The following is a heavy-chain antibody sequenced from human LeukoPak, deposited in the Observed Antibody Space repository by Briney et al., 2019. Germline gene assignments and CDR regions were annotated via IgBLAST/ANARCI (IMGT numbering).Heavy chain of an antibody. Sequence: SETLSLTCTVSGGSISSYYWSWIRQPPGKGLEWIGYIYYSGSTNYNPSLKSRVTISVGTSKNQFSLKLSSVTAADTAVYYCARVDDRIAAPYYFDYWGQGTLVTVSS. D-gene: IGHD6-13*01. V-gene: IGHV4-59*01. CDR1: GGSISSYY. CDR3: ARVDDRIAAPYYFDY. CDR2: IYYSGST. J-gene: IGHJ4*02.